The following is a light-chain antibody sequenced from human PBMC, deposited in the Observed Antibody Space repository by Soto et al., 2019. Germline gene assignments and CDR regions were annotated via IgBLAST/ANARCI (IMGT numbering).Light chain of an antibody. CDR3: QQYTNWPPWT. CDR1: ESVSNK. Sequence: IVMTQSPATLSVSPGERATLSCRASESVSNKLAWYQRRPGQAPRLLIYGASTRASGIPDRFSGSGSGTDFSLTISSLQSEDLAVYYCQQYTNWPPWTFGQGTKVEIK. V-gene: IGKV3-15*01. CDR2: GAS. J-gene: IGKJ1*01.